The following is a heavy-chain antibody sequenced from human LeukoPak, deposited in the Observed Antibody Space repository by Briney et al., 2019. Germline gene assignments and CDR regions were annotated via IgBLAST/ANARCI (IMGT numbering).Heavy chain of an antibody. CDR2: INPNSGGT. Sequence: GASVKVCCKASGYTFTGYYMHWVRQAPGQGLEWMGWINPNSGGTNYAQKFQGRVTMTRDTSISTAYMELSRLRSDDTAVYYCARDLLPGSYRYRYYYYYMDVWGKGTTVTVSS. J-gene: IGHJ6*03. V-gene: IGHV1-2*02. D-gene: IGHD3-16*02. CDR3: ARDLLPGSYRYRYYYYYMDV. CDR1: GYTFTGYY.